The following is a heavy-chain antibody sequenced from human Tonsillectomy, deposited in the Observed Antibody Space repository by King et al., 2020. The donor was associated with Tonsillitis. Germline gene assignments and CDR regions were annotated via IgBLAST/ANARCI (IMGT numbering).Heavy chain of an antibody. Sequence: QLVQSGAEVKKPGSSVKVSCKASGGTFSSYAFSWVRQAPGQGLEWVGGINPIFGTANYAQKFQGRVTITADESTRTAYMELSSLRYEDTAVYYCARDWGGYCYGSGRDYNPIYWGPGTLVTVSS. CDR2: INPIFGTA. CDR1: GGTFSSYA. CDR3: ARDWGGYCYGSGRDYNPIY. J-gene: IGHJ4*02. D-gene: IGHD3-10*01. V-gene: IGHV1-69*01.